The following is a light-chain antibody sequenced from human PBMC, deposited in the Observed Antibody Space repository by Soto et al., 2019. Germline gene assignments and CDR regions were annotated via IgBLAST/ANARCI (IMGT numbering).Light chain of an antibody. Sequence: QSALAQPASVSGSPGQSITISCTGTSDDVGAYNSVSWYQPLPHKAPQVILYKGTQRPSGVSSRFSGSTSGNAASLTISGLQSDDEAAYFCCSSEPESTYVSGTGTKVTVL. V-gene: IGLV2-23*01. J-gene: IGLJ1*01. CDR2: KGT. CDR3: CSSEPESTYV. CDR1: SDDVGAYNS.